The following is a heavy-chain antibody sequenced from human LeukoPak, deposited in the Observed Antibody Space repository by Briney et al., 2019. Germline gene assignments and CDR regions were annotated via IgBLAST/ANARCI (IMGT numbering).Heavy chain of an antibody. Sequence: RTGGSLRLSCAASGFTFSSYSMNWVRQAPGKGLEWVSYISSSSSTIYYADSVKGRFTISRDNAKNSLYLQMNSLRAEDTAVYYCARDLSGVTGYTYGRGIDYWGQGTLVTVSS. J-gene: IGHJ4*02. V-gene: IGHV3-48*01. CDR3: ARDLSGVTGYTYGRGIDY. CDR1: GFTFSSYS. CDR2: ISSSSSTI. D-gene: IGHD5-18*01.